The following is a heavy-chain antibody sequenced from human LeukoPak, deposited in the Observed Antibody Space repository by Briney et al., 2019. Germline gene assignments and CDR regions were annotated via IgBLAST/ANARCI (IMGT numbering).Heavy chain of an antibody. D-gene: IGHD1-26*01. J-gene: IGHJ5*02. CDR3: TRDSGTYNWLDP. Sequence: GGSLRLSCSASGFTFSSYWMIWVRQAPGKGLEWVANINQVGSEKYYADSVKGRFTISRDNSKNSLYLQMNSLKTEDTALYYCTRDSGTYNWLDPWGQGTLITVSS. CDR2: INQVGSEK. CDR1: GFTFSSYW. V-gene: IGHV3-7*04.